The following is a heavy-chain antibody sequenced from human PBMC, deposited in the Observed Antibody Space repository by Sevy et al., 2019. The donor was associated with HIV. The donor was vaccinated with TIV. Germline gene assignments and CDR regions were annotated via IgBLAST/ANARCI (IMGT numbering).Heavy chain of an antibody. CDR3: ARAPSGSQGPGQYFHH. J-gene: IGHJ1*01. V-gene: IGHV1-18*01. D-gene: IGHD1-26*01. CDR2: ITAYNGNT. CDR1: GYTFTNYH. Sequence: ASVKVSCKASGYTFTNYHITWVRQAPGQGLEWMGWITAYNGNTNYAQRLQGRVTMTTDTSTSTAYMELRSLRSDYTAVYYCARAPSGSQGPGQYFHHWGQGTLVTVSS.